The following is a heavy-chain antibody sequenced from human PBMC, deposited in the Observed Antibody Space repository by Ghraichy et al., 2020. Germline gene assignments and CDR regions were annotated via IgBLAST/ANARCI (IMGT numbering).Heavy chain of an antibody. Sequence: SETLSLTCTVSGGSISSGGYYWSWIRQHPGKGLEWIGYIYYSGSTYYNPSLKSRVTISVDTSKNQFFLKLSSVTAADMAVYYCARASITMVRGVDYWGQGTLVTVSS. CDR1: GGSISSGGYY. CDR2: IYYSGST. J-gene: IGHJ4*02. V-gene: IGHV4-31*03. CDR3: ARASITMVRGVDY. D-gene: IGHD3-10*01.